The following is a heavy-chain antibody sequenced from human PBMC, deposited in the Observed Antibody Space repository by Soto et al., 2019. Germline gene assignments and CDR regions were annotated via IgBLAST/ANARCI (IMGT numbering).Heavy chain of an antibody. Sequence: PSETLSLTCTVSGGSISNSSYYWGWIRQPPGKGLEWIATIYYSGSTYYNPSLKSRVTISVDTSKNQFSLRLSSVTAADTAVYYCASANWNDVGGYYYFGMDVWGQGTTVTVS. D-gene: IGHD1-1*01. CDR3: ASANWNDVGGYYYFGMDV. CDR1: GGSISNSSYY. CDR2: IYYSGST. J-gene: IGHJ6*02. V-gene: IGHV4-39*01.